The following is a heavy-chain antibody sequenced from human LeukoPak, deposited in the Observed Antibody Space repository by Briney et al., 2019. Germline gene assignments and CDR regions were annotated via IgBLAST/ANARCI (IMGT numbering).Heavy chain of an antibody. D-gene: IGHD3-22*01. V-gene: IGHV4-4*07. Sequence: PSETLSLTCTVSGGSISSYYWSWIRQPAGKGLEWIGRIYTSGSTNYNPSLKSRVTMSGDTSKNQFSLKLSSVTAADTAVYYCARFYYYDSSGYYFDVSRSNWFDPWGQGTLVTVSS. J-gene: IGHJ5*02. CDR1: GGSISSYY. CDR2: IYTSGST. CDR3: ARFYYYDSSGYYFDVSRSNWFDP.